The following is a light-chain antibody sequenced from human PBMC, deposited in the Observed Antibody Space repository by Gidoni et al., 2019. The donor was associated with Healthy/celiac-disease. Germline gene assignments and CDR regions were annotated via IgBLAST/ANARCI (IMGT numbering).Light chain of an antibody. CDR3: QQSYSTPRLT. Sequence: DIQMTQSPSSLSASVGDRVTITCRASQSISSYLNWHQQKPGKYPKLLIYAASSLQSGVPSRFSGSGSGTDFTLTISSLQPEDFATYYCQQSYSTPRLTFGGGTKVEIK. CDR2: AAS. V-gene: IGKV1-39*01. J-gene: IGKJ4*01. CDR1: QSISSY.